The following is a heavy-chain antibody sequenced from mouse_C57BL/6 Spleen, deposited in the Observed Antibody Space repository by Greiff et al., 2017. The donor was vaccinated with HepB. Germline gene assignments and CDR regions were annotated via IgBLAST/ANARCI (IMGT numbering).Heavy chain of an antibody. J-gene: IGHJ1*03. CDR1: GYTFTSYW. CDR3: ARTYYRKGYWYFDV. Sequence: VQLQQPGAELVMPGASVKLSCKASGYTFTSYWMHWVKQRPGQGLEWIGEIDPSDSYTNYNQKFKGKSTLTVDKSSSTAYMQLNSLTYEDSAVYYCARTYYRKGYWYFDVWGTGTTVTVSS. V-gene: IGHV1-69*01. D-gene: IGHD2-14*01. CDR2: IDPSDSYT.